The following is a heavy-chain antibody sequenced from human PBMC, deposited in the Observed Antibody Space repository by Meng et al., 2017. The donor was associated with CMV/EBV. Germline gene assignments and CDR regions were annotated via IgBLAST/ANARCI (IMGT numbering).Heavy chain of an antibody. J-gene: IGHJ6*02. Sequence: GESLKISCAASRFTFSRYGMHWVRQAPGKGLEWVAFIRYDGSNRNYGDSVKGRFTISRDNSKNTLYLQMNSLRAEDTAVYYCAKALKYDFWSGYRGAYGMDVWGQGTTVTVSS. CDR1: RFTFSRYG. CDR3: AKALKYDFWSGYRGAYGMDV. CDR2: IRYDGSNR. V-gene: IGHV3-30*02. D-gene: IGHD3-3*01.